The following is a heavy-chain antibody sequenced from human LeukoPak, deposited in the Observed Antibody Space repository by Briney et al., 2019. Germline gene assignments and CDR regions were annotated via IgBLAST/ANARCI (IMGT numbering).Heavy chain of an antibody. V-gene: IGHV4-59*01. Sequence: SETLSLTCTVSGGSISSYYWSWIRQPPGKGLEWIGYIYYSGSTNYNPSLKSRVTISVDTSKNQFSLKPSSVTAADTAVYYCARDNIAAAGLYDYWGQGTLVTVSS. D-gene: IGHD6-13*01. J-gene: IGHJ4*02. CDR3: ARDNIAAAGLYDY. CDR1: GGSISSYY. CDR2: IYYSGST.